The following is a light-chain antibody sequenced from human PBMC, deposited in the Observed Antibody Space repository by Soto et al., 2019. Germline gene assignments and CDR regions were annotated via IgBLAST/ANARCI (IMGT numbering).Light chain of an antibody. CDR2: KAS. CDR1: QSISSW. Sequence: DIQMTQSPSTLSASVGDRVTITCRASQSISSWLAWYQQKPGKAPKLLIYKASSLESGVPSRFSGSGSGTEFTLTISSLQTDDFATYYCEQYNSYSYTFGKGTKLESK. J-gene: IGKJ2*01. V-gene: IGKV1-5*03. CDR3: EQYNSYSYT.